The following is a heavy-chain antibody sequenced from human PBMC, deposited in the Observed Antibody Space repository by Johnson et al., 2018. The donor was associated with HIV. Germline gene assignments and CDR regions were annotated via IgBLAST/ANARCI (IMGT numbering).Heavy chain of an antibody. CDR1: GFTFTNAW. V-gene: IGHV3-15*01. J-gene: IGHJ3*02. CDR2: IKSKTDGGTT. D-gene: IGHD1-26*01. Sequence: VQLVESGGGVVQPGGSLRLSCAASGFTFTNAWMSWVRQAPGKGLEWVGRIKSKTDGGTTDYAAPVKGRFTISRDNSKNTLYLQMNSLRAEDTAVYYCAKDEALGWELDPDAFDIWGQGTMVTVSS. CDR3: AKDEALGWELDPDAFDI.